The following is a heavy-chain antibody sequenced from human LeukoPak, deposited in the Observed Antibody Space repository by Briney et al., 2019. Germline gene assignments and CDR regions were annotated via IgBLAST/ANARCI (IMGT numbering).Heavy chain of an antibody. CDR1: GGSISSGSYY. Sequence: PSETLSLTCTVSGGSISSGSYYWSWIRQPAGKGLEWIGRIYTSGSTNYNPSLKSRVTISVDTSKNQFSLKLSSVTAANTAVYYCASTSGSYSYYYYYMDVWGKGTTVTVSS. V-gene: IGHV4-61*02. J-gene: IGHJ6*03. CDR3: ASTSGSYSYYYYYMDV. CDR2: IYTSGST. D-gene: IGHD1-26*01.